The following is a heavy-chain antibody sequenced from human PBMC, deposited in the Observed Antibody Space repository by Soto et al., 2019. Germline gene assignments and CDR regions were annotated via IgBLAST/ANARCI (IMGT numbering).Heavy chain of an antibody. CDR1: GGSISSGGYY. D-gene: IGHD6-6*01. J-gene: IGHJ5*02. CDR2: IYYSGST. V-gene: IGHV4-31*03. CDR3: PSPGHSSTSEGSNWFDP. Sequence: SETLSLTCTVSGGSISSGGYYWSWIRQHPGKGLEWIGYIYYSGSTYFNPSLKSRLTISVDTSKNQFSLQLSSVTAADTAVYYCPSPGHSSTSEGSNWFDPWGQVTLVPVCS.